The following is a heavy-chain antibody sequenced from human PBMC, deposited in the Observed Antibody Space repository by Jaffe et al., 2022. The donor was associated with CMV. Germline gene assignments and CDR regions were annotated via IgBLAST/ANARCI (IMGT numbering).Heavy chain of an antibody. Sequence: EVQLVESGGGLVQPGGSLRLSCAASGFTFSSYSMNWVRQAPGKGLEWVSYISSSSSTIYYADSVKGRFTISRDNAKNSLYLQMNSLRDEDTAVYYCARGVWGGATTSNPFDYWGQGTLVTVSS. CDR3: ARGVWGGATTSNPFDY. D-gene: IGHD1-26*01. V-gene: IGHV3-48*02. CDR2: ISSSSSTI. J-gene: IGHJ4*02. CDR1: GFTFSSYS.